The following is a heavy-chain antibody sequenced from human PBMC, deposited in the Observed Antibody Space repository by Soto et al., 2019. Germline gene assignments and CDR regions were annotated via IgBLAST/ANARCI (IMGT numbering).Heavy chain of an antibody. CDR1: GYTFTSYG. J-gene: IGHJ4*02. D-gene: IGHD6-13*01. V-gene: IGHV1-18*01. CDR3: ARARPGYSRSWYLSFEFDY. Sequence: ASVKASCKASGYTFTSYGISWQREAPGQGLGWMGWISAYGGSTNYAQKLQGRVTMTRDTSTSTVYMELSSLRSEDTAVYYCARARPGYSRSWYLSFEFDYWGQGTLVTVSS. CDR2: ISAYGGST.